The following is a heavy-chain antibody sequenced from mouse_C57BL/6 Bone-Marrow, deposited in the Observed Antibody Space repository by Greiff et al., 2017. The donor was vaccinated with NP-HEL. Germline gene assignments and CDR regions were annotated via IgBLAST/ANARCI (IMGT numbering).Heavy chain of an antibody. CDR3: TRVYSNYAWFAY. CDR1: GFTFSSYA. CDR2: ISSGGDYI. J-gene: IGHJ3*01. D-gene: IGHD2-5*01. Sequence: EVKLMESGEGLVKPGGSLKLSCAASGFTFSSYAMSWVRQTPEKRLEWVAYISSGGDYIYYADTVKGRFTISRDNARNTLYLQMSSLKSEDTAMYYCTRVYSNYAWFAYWGQGTLVTVSA. V-gene: IGHV5-9-1*02.